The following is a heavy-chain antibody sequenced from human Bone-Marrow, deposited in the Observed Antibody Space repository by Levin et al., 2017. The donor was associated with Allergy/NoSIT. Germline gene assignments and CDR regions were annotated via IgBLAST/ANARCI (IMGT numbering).Heavy chain of an antibody. V-gene: IGHV4-30-4*01. D-gene: IGHD2-15*01. CDR2: IHDSGST. J-gene: IGHJ6*02. CDR1: GGSINSGDSY. CDR3: ARIFSHSYYAMDV. Sequence: PSETLSLTCTVSGGSINSGDSYWGWIRQAPGKAFEWIGYIHDSGSTYYKSSLKSRATISLDKSKNQFSLKLTSVTAADTSFYYCARIFSHSYYAMDVWGPGTTVTVSS.